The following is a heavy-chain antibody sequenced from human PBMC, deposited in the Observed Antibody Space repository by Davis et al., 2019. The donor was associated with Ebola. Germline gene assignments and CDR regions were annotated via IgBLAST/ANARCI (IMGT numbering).Heavy chain of an antibody. J-gene: IGHJ4*02. CDR3: ARDLRFLDGDYFDY. D-gene: IGHD3-3*01. Sequence: GESLKISCAASGFTFSSYAMHWVRQAPGKGLEWVAVISYDGSNKYYADSVKGRFTISRDNSKNTLYLQMNSLRAEDTAVYYCARDLRFLDGDYFDYWGQGTLVTVSS. V-gene: IGHV3-30-3*01. CDR2: ISYDGSNK. CDR1: GFTFSSYA.